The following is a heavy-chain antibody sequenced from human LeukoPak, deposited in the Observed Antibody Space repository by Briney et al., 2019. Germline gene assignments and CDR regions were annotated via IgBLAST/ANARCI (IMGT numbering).Heavy chain of an antibody. CDR2: ISSSSSYI. D-gene: IGHD3-22*01. V-gene: IGHV3-21*01. CDR3: ARGSHYYDSSGYYKT. Sequence: GGSLRLSCAASGFAFSSYSMNWVRQAPGKGLEWVSSISSSSSYIYYADSVKGRFTISRDNAKNSLYLQMNSLRAEDTAVYYCARGSHYYDSSGYYKTWGQGTLVTVSS. J-gene: IGHJ5*02. CDR1: GFAFSSYS.